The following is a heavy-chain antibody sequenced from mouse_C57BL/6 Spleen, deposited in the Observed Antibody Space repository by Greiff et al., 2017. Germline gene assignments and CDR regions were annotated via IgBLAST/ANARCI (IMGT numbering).Heavy chain of an antibody. CDR2: IWSGGST. CDR1: GFSLTSYG. J-gene: IGHJ4*01. CDR3: AKGGYSNYGAMGY. D-gene: IGHD2-5*01. Sequence: VLLVQSGPGLVQPSQSLSITCTVSGFSLTSYGVHWVRQPPGKGLEWLGVIWSGGSTDKNAAFISRLSISKDNSKSQVFFKMNSRQADDTAVYYCAKGGYSNYGAMGYWGQGTSVTVSA. V-gene: IGHV2-4*01.